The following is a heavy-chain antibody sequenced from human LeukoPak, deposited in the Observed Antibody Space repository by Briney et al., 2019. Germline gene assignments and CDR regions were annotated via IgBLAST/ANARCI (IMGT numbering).Heavy chain of an antibody. CDR1: GGSISSYY. D-gene: IGHD2-2*01. V-gene: IGHV4-59*01. CDR2: IYYSGST. Sequence: SETLSLTCTVSGGSISSYYWSWIRQPPGKGLEWIGYIYYSGSTNYNPSLKGRVTISVDTSKNQFSLKLSSVTAADTAVYYCARTTWDIVVVPAALFDYWGQGTLVTVSS. J-gene: IGHJ4*02. CDR3: ARTTWDIVVVPAALFDY.